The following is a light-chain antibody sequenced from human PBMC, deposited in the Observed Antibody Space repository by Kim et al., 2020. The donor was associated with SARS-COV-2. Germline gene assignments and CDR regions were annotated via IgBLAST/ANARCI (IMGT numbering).Light chain of an antibody. CDR1: QTIYNY. Sequence: EIVLTQSPATLSLSPGERATVSCRASQTIYNYLAWYQQKSGQPPRLLIYDASNRATGIPARFSGTGSGTDFTLIISSLEPEDFAVYYCQQRTNRLTFGGGTKVDIK. CDR2: DAS. V-gene: IGKV3-11*01. CDR3: QQRTNRLT. J-gene: IGKJ4*01.